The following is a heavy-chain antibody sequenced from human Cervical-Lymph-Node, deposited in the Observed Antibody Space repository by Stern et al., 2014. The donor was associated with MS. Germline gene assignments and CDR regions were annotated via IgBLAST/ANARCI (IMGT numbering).Heavy chain of an antibody. J-gene: IGHJ4*02. V-gene: IGHV3-30-3*01. CDR2: VAYDGTQR. D-gene: IGHD3-10*01. CDR3: ARGGRGVGLEY. CDR1: GFTFSTYA. Sequence: VQLVESGGGVVQPGRSLSLSCVASGFTFSTYAMHWVRPAPGKGLEWLSVVAYDGTQRNSTDSVKARFTISRYNSKNTLYLHMNSLRDEDTAVYFCARGGRGVGLEYWGQGALVTVSS.